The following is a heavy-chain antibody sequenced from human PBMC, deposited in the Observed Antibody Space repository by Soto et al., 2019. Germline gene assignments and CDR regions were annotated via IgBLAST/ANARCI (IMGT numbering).Heavy chain of an antibody. CDR1: GGSISSSSYY. D-gene: IGHD6-19*01. CDR3: AKDRKSGSGWYWDY. CDR2: IYYSGST. V-gene: IGHV4-39*02. J-gene: IGHJ4*02. Sequence: PSXTLSLTCTVSGGSISSSSYYWCWIRQPPGKVLEWIGSIYYSGSTYYNPSLKSRVTISVDTSKNQFSLKLSSVTAADTAVYYCAKDRKSGSGWYWDYWGQGTLVTVSS.